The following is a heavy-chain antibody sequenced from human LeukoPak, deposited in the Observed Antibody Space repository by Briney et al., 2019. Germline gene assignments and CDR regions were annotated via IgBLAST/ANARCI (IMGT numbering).Heavy chain of an antibody. CDR3: ARGCSSTSCYTSGLAPWFDP. D-gene: IGHD2-2*02. J-gene: IGHJ5*02. V-gene: IGHV1-69*13. CDR2: IIPIFGTA. CDR1: GGTFSSYA. Sequence: SVKVSCKASGGTFSSYAISWVRQAPGQGPEWMGGIIPIFGTASYAQKFQGRVTITADESTSTAYMELSSLRSEDTAVYYCARGCSSTSCYTSGLAPWFDPWGQGTLVTVSS.